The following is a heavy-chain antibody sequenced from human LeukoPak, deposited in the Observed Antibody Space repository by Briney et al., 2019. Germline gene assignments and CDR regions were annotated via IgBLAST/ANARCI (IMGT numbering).Heavy chain of an antibody. D-gene: IGHD5-24*01. J-gene: IGHJ4*02. V-gene: IGHV4-4*07. CDR3: AREGEMATNDY. CDR1: GGSFSGYY. Sequence: SETLSLTCAVYGGSFSGYYWSWIRQPAGKGLEWIGRIYTSGSTNYNPSLKSRVTMSVDTSKNQFSLKLSSVTAADTAVYYCAREGEMATNDYWGQGTLVTVSS. CDR2: IYTSGST.